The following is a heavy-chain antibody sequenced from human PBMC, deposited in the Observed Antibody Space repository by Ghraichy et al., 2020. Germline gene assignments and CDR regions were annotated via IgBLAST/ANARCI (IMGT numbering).Heavy chain of an antibody. D-gene: IGHD3-10*01. CDR2: VKTYSGNT. V-gene: IGHV1-18*01. J-gene: IGHJ6*03. Sequence: ASVKVSCKAAGSTVSTSGISCVREAPGLGLKRMGWVKTYSGNTHYAEKFQGRVSMTTETSTSTAYMELRSLRSDDTAVYYCARDFPPLYNLEEGNYYYEYYMDVWCEGTTV. CDR1: GSTVSTSG. CDR3: ARDFPPLYNLEEGNYYYEYYMDV.